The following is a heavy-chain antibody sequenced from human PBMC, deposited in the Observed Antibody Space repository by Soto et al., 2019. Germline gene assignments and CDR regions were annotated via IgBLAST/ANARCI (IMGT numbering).Heavy chain of an antibody. CDR1: GYTFTSYD. CDR3: ARAVVVVAAHYGMDV. Sequence: ASLKVSCKASGYTFTSYDINWVRQATGQGLEWMGWMNPNSGNTGYAQKFQGRVTMTRNTSISTAYMELSSLRSEDTAVYYCARAVVVVAAHYGMDVWGQGTTVTVSS. D-gene: IGHD2-15*01. J-gene: IGHJ6*02. V-gene: IGHV1-8*01. CDR2: MNPNSGNT.